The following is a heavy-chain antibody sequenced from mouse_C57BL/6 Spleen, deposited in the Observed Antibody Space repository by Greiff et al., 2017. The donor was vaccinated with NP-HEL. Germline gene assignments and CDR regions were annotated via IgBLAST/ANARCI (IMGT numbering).Heavy chain of an antibody. V-gene: IGHV1-52*01. CDR2: IDPSESET. D-gene: IGHD2-2*01. CDR3: ARSTMVTTEFAY. Sequence: VQLQQSGAELVRPGSSVKLSCKASGYTFTSYWMHWVKQRPIQGLEWIGNIDPSESETHYNQKFKDKATLTVDKSSSTAYMQLSSLTSEDSAVYYCARSTMVTTEFAYWGQGTLVTVSA. CDR1: GYTFTSYW. J-gene: IGHJ3*01.